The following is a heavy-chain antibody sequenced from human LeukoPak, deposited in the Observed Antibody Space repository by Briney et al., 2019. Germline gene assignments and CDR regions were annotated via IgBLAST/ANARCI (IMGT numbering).Heavy chain of an antibody. D-gene: IGHD3-22*01. CDR3: ARYYYDSSGYCDY. CDR2: IIPIFGTA. V-gene: IGHV1-69*05. Sequence: SVKVSCKASGGTFISYAISWVRQAPGQGLEWMGRIIPIFGTANYAQKFQGRVTITTDESTSTAYMELSSLRSEDTAVYYCARYYYDSSGYCDYWGQGTLVTVSS. CDR1: GGTFISYA. J-gene: IGHJ4*02.